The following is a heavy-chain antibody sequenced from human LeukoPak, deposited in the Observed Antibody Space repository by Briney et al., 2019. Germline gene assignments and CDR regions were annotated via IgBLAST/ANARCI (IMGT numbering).Heavy chain of an antibody. Sequence: GGSLRLSCVASGFTFTSYVMGWVRQAPGKGLEWVSAESNSGDNTYYADSVKGRFTISRDNSKSTLYLQLNSLRAEDTAVYYCAKRGGNREFDYWGQGTLVTVSS. J-gene: IGHJ4*02. CDR1: GFTFTSYV. CDR2: ESNSGDNT. D-gene: IGHD3-16*02. V-gene: IGHV3-23*01. CDR3: AKRGGNREFDY.